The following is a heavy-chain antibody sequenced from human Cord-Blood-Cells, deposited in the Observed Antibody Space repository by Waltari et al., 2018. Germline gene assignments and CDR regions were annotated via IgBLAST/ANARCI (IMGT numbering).Heavy chain of an antibody. V-gene: IGHV4-34*01. CDR2: INHSGST. CDR3: ASLGREGSGSSQRFDY. D-gene: IGHD3-10*01. J-gene: IGHJ4*02. CDR1: GGSFSGYY. Sequence: QVQLQQWGAGLLKPSETLSLTCAVYGGSFSGYYWSWIRQPPGKGLEWIGEINHSGSTNYNPSLKSRVTISVDTSKNQFSLKLSSVTAADTAVYYCASLGREGSGSSQRFDYWGQGTLVTVSS.